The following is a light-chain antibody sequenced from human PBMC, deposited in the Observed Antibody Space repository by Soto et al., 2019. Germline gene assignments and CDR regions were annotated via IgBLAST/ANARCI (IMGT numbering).Light chain of an antibody. CDR1: RSLLSSTGYNY. J-gene: IGKJ4*01. CDR3: AQGLQTPRT. V-gene: IGKV2-28*01. CDR2: LGS. Sequence: DVVMTQSPLSLPVTPGEPASISCRSSRSLLSSTGYNYLNWYLQKPGQSPQLLIYLGSNRASGVPDRFSGSGAAKYFTLKIRRVAAQDVGVYSCAQGLQTPRTFGGGTKVYIK.